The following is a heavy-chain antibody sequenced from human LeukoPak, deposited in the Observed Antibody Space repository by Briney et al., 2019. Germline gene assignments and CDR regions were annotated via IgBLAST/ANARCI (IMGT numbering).Heavy chain of an antibody. J-gene: IGHJ5*02. CDR3: ARDYQVTARFDP. Sequence: GGSLRLSCAASGFTFSSYWMHWLRQAPGKGLVWVSRTNSDGSSISYADSVKGRFTISRDNAKNTLYLQIDSLRVEDTAVYYCARDYQVTARFDPWGQGTLVTVSS. CDR1: GFTFSSYW. V-gene: IGHV3-74*01. CDR2: TNSDGSSI. D-gene: IGHD5-18*01.